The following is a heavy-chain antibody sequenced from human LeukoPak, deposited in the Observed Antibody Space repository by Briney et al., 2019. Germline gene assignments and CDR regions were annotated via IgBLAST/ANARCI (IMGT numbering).Heavy chain of an antibody. J-gene: IGHJ3*02. D-gene: IGHD3-22*01. CDR2: MNPNSGNT. CDR3: ARDYDSSGYYRTDAFDI. Sequence: ASVKVSCKASGYTFTSYDINWVRQATGQGLEWMAWMNPNSGNTGYAQKFQRRVTMTRNTSISTAYMELSSLRSEDTAVYYCARDYDSSGYYRTDAFDIWGQGTMVTVSS. CDR1: GYTFTSYD. V-gene: IGHV1-8*01.